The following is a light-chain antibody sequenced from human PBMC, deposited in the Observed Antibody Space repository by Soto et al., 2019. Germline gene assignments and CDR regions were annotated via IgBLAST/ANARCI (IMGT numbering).Light chain of an antibody. CDR3: QQRSNWHPIT. CDR1: QSVSSY. J-gene: IGKJ5*01. V-gene: IGKV3-11*01. Sequence: EIVLTQSPATLSLSPGERATLSCRASQSVSSYFAWYQQKPGQAPRLLISAASNSATGIPASFSGSGSATDFTLTISALETADFAVYYCQQRSNWHPITFGHGTRLEIK. CDR2: AAS.